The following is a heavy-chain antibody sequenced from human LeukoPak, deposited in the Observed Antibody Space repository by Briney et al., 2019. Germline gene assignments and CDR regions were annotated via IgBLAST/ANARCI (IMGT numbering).Heavy chain of an antibody. D-gene: IGHD6-13*01. CDR2: INTYNGNT. Sequence: ASVKVSCKASGYTFTSYIISWVRQAPGQGLEWMGWINTYNGNTDYAQRVQGRVTMTTDTSTSTAYMELRSLRSDDTAVYYCARDRHIAAAVYYYYMDVWGKGTPVTVTS. J-gene: IGHJ6*03. V-gene: IGHV1-18*01. CDR3: ARDRHIAAAVYYYYMDV. CDR1: GYTFTSYI.